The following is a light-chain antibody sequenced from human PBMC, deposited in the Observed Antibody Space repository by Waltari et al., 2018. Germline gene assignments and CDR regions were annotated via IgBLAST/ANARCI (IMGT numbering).Light chain of an antibody. CDR3: ATWDGRVNGVL. Sequence: QSVLTQAPSVSGTPGQRATISCSGTNYNIGSGPVNWYQQVPGMSPNLLIYSNDQRPSGVPDRFSGSKSGTSASLAISGLQSEDEADYYCATWDGRVNGVLFGGGTKVTVL. J-gene: IGLJ2*01. CDR2: SND. V-gene: IGLV1-44*01. CDR1: NYNIGSGP.